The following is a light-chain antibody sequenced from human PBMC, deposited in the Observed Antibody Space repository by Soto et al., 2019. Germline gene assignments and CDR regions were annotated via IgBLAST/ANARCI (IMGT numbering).Light chain of an antibody. J-gene: IGKJ2*01. CDR2: GAS. V-gene: IGKV3-15*01. CDR3: QQYYNWYT. CDR1: ESVSSN. Sequence: EIVLTQSPGTLSVSPGERATLYCKSSESVSSNLAWYQQKPGQAPRLLTYGASTRATGIPARFSGSGSGTEFTLTISTLQSEDFAVYYCQQYYNWYTFGQGTKV.